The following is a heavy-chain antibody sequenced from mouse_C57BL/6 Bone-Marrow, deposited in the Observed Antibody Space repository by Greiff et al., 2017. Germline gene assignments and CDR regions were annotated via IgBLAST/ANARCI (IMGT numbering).Heavy chain of an antibody. Sequence: QVTLKVCGPGILQPSQTLSLTCSFSGFSLSTFGMGVGWIRQPSGKGLVWLAHIWWDDDKYYNPALKSRLTISKDTSKNQGFLKIANVDTADTATYYCARSYSNYVRAMDYWGQGTSVTVSS. V-gene: IGHV8-8*01. CDR2: IWWDDDK. CDR3: ARSYSNYVRAMDY. J-gene: IGHJ4*01. CDR1: GFSLSTFGMG. D-gene: IGHD2-5*01.